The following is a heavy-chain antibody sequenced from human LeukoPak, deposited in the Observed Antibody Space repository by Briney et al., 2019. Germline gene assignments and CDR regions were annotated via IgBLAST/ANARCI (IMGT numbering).Heavy chain of an antibody. J-gene: IGHJ6*03. CDR3: ARAPVYYYDSSGYYTPVYYYYMDV. CDR2: ISSSSDTI. Sequence: GGSLRLSCAASGFTFGTYPINWVRQAPGRGLEWISYISSSSDTIYYAASVKGRFTISRDNAKDSLYLQMNSLRAEDTAVYYCARAPVYYYDSSGYYTPVYYYYMDVWGKGTTVTVSS. D-gene: IGHD3-22*01. CDR1: GFTFGTYP. V-gene: IGHV3-48*01.